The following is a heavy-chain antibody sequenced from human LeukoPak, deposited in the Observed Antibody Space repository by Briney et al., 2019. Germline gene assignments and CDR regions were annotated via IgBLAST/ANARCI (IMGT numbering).Heavy chain of an antibody. D-gene: IGHD3-10*01. CDR3: VRDYYGMDV. V-gene: IGHV3-64D*06. CDR1: GFTLQNYA. Sequence: GGSLRLSCSASGFTLQNYAMYWVRQAPGKELEQVSLTHGNGGNTDYADSVKGGFTISRDYSKNTLYLQLTSLSVEDTAVYYCVRDYYGMDVWGQGTTVTVSS. J-gene: IGHJ6*02. CDR2: THGNGGNT.